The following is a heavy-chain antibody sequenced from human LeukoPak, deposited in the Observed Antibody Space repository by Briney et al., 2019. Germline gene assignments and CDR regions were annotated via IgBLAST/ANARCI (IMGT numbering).Heavy chain of an antibody. Sequence: SETLSLTCAVYGGSFSGYYWSWIRQPPGKGLEWIGEINHSGSTNYNPSLKSRVTISVDTSKNQFSLKLSSVTAADTAVYYCARGPPVYSSGWYGYAFDIWGQGTMVTVSS. CDR3: ARGPPVYSSGWYGYAFDI. J-gene: IGHJ3*02. V-gene: IGHV4-34*01. CDR1: GGSFSGYY. CDR2: INHSGST. D-gene: IGHD6-19*01.